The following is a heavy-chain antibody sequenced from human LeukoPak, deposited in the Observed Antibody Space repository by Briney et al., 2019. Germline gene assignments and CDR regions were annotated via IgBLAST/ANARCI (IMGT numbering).Heavy chain of an antibody. J-gene: IGHJ3*02. CDR1: GGSISSYY. CDR3: ARRCSGPTCYTDAYDI. Sequence: PSETLSLTCTVSGGSISSYYWTWIRQPPGKGLEWIGYVYYSGSTDYNPSLKSRVTISVDTSNEQFSLNLSSVTAADTAVYYCARRCSGPTCYTDAYDIWGQGTMVTVSS. V-gene: IGHV4-59*08. CDR2: VYYSGST. D-gene: IGHD2-2*02.